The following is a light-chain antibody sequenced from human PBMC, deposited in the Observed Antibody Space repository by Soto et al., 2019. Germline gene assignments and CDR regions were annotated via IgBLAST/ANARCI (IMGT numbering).Light chain of an antibody. Sequence: EIVLTQSPGTLSLSPGERATLSCRASQSVSSSYLAWYQQKPGQAPRLLIYGASSSATGIPDRFSGSGSGTGFTLTISRLEPEDFAVYYCQQYGSAPGTFGQGTKLEIK. CDR1: QSVSSSY. CDR2: GAS. CDR3: QQYGSAPGT. V-gene: IGKV3-20*01. J-gene: IGKJ2*01.